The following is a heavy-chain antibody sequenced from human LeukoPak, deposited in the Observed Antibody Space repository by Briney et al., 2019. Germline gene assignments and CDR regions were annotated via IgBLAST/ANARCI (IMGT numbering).Heavy chain of an antibody. Sequence: GGSLRLSCTASGFTFGDYAMSWVRQAPGKGLERVGFIRSKAYGGTTEYAASVKGRFTISRDDSKSIAYLQMNSLKTEDTAVYYCTRVLNGDYGTFDYWGQGTLVTVSS. CDR3: TRVLNGDYGTFDY. CDR1: GFTFGDYA. CDR2: IRSKAYGGTT. J-gene: IGHJ4*02. V-gene: IGHV3-49*04. D-gene: IGHD4-17*01.